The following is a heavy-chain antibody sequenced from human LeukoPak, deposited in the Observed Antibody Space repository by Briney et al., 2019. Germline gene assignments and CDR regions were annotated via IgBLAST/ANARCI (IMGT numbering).Heavy chain of an antibody. CDR1: GGSLSSSSYY. Sequence: SETLSLTCTVSGGSLSSSSYYWGWIRQPPGKGLEWIGSIYYSGSTYYNPSLKSRVTISVDTSKNQFSLKLSSVTAADTAVYYCARHPHYCSSTSCPPRWFDPWGQGTLVTVSS. D-gene: IGHD2-2*01. CDR3: ARHPHYCSSTSCPPRWFDP. V-gene: IGHV4-39*01. J-gene: IGHJ5*02. CDR2: IYYSGST.